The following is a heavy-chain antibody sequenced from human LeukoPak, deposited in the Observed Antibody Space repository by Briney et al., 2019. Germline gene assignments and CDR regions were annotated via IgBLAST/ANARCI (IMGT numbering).Heavy chain of an antibody. CDR1: GFTFSSYG. J-gene: IGHJ5*02. CDR2: ISSSSSYI. CDR3: ARDLGGTYSSENWFDP. Sequence: GGSLRLSCAASGFTFSSYGMNWVRQAPGKGLEWVSSISSSSSYIYYADSVKGRFTISRDNAKNSLYLQMNSLRAEDTAVYYCARDLGGTYSSENWFDPWGQGTLVTVSS. V-gene: IGHV3-21*01. D-gene: IGHD1-26*01.